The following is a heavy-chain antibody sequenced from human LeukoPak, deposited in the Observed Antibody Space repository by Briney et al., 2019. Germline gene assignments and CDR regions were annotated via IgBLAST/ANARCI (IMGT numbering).Heavy chain of an antibody. V-gene: IGHV3-7*05. D-gene: IGHD2-21*01. Sequence: GGSLRLSCAASGFTFSRYWMSWLRQAPGKGLEWVANIKEDGSAGYYVDSVKGRFTISRDNAKNSLYLHMNSLRADDTAVYYCARDLVNWGQGTLVTVSS. CDR2: IKEDGSAG. CDR3: ARDLVN. J-gene: IGHJ4*02. CDR1: GFTFSRYW.